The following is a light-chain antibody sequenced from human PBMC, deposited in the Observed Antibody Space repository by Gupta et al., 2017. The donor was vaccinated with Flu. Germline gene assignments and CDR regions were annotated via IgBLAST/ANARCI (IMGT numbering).Light chain of an antibody. Sequence: QSVLTQPPSASAPPGQRVTISCSGSSSNIGRDYVYWYQQFPGKAPKVLIYRDNQRPSGVPDRFSGSKSGTSASLAISGLRSEDEADYYCASWDDSLRVRVFGGGTKLTVL. CDR3: ASWDDSLRVRV. J-gene: IGLJ3*02. CDR2: RDN. CDR1: SSNIGRDY. V-gene: IGLV1-47*01.